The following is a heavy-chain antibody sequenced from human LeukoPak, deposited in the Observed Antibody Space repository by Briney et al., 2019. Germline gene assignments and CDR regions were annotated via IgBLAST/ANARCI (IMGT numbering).Heavy chain of an antibody. V-gene: IGHV1-8*01. D-gene: IGHD2-21*01. J-gene: IGHJ3*02. Sequence: ASVKVSCKASGYTLTSYDINWVRQATGQGLEWMGWMNPNSGNTGYAQKFQGRVTMTRNTSISTAYMELSSLRSENTAVYYCARGLSLVVVIAILDAFDIWGQGTMVTVSS. CDR1: GYTLTSYD. CDR3: ARGLSLVVVIAILDAFDI. CDR2: MNPNSGNT.